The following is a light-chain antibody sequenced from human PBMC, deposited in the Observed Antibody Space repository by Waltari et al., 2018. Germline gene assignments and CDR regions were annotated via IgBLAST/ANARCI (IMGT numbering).Light chain of an antibody. CDR3: QQYNDWRPLT. Sequence: EVVMTQSPATLSVSPGESATLSCRASQSVSRFLAWYQQKPGQAPRLLIYGASTRATSIPGRFSGSGSGTEFTLTISSLQSEDFAVYFCQQYNDWRPLTFGGGTKLEIK. V-gene: IGKV3-15*01. CDR1: QSVSRF. J-gene: IGKJ4*01. CDR2: GAS.